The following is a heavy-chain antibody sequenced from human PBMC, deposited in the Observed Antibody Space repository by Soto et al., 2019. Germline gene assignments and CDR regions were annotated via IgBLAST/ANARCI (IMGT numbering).Heavy chain of an antibody. Sequence: ASAKVSCEASRYTLSVDVISSVRQALGQRLGSMGWIRAYNGNTNYGQKLEGRGTSTGDKSTSTAYMEWSSLRSEDTAVYYCARDSGRSDVVPAAISAMDVWGQETTVTVCS. V-gene: IGHV1-18*01. D-gene: IGHD2-2*01. CDR1: RYTLSVDV. CDR2: IRAYNGNT. CDR3: ARDSGRSDVVPAAISAMDV. J-gene: IGHJ6*02.